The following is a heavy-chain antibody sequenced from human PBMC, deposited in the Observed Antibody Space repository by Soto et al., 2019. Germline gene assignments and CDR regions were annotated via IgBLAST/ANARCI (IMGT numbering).Heavy chain of an antibody. J-gene: IGHJ6*02. V-gene: IGHV1-3*01. Sequence: ASVKVSCRASGYTFTSYAMHWVRQAPGQMLEWMGWINAGNGNTKYSQKFQGGVTITRDTSASTAYMKLSSPRSEDTAVYYCASIAAPGPKYYYYGMDVWGQGTTVTVSS. CDR2: INAGNGNT. D-gene: IGHD6-13*01. CDR1: GYTFTSYA. CDR3: ASIAAPGPKYYYYGMDV.